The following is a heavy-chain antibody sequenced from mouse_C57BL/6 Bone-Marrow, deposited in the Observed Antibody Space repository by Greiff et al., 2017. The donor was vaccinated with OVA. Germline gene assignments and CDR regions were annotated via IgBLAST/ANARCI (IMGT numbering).Heavy chain of an antibody. CDR2: ILPGRGST. J-gene: IGHJ4*01. CDR3: ARWDFYAMDY. Sequence: VQRVESGAELMKPGASVKLSCKATGYTFTGYWIEWVQQRPGHGLEWIGEILPGRGSTNYNEKFKGKATFTADTSSNTAYMQLSSLTTEDSAIYYCARWDFYAMDYWGQGTSVTVSS. V-gene: IGHV1-9*01. CDR1: GYTFTGYW.